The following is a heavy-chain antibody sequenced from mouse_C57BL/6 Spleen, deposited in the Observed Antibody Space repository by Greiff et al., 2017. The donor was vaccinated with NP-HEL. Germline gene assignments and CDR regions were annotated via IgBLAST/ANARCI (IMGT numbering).Heavy chain of an antibody. V-gene: IGHV1-82*01. Sequence: QVQLKQSGPELVKPGASVKISCKASGYAFSSSWMNWVKQRPGKGLEWIGRIYPGDGVTNYNGKFKGKATLTADKSSSTAYMQLSSLTSEDSAVYFCARDDGYYWFAYWGQGTLVTVSA. D-gene: IGHD2-3*01. J-gene: IGHJ3*01. CDR3: ARDDGYYWFAY. CDR1: GYAFSSSW. CDR2: IYPGDGVT.